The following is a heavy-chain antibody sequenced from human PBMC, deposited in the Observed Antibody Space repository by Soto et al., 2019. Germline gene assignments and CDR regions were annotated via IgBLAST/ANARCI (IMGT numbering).Heavy chain of an antibody. CDR3: ARLTRGESVPGTHAFDV. D-gene: IGHD6-19*01. J-gene: IGHJ3*01. CDR2: IYPGDSDT. Sequence: EVQLVQSGPEVKKPGESLRISCQGSGHNFISYWIGWVRQKHGKGLEWMGIIYPGDSDTTYSPSFEGQVTLSVDKSEKTAYLHWSSLQASDTAIYYCARLTRGESVPGTHAFDVWGQGTMVIVSS. V-gene: IGHV5-51*01. CDR1: GHNFISYW.